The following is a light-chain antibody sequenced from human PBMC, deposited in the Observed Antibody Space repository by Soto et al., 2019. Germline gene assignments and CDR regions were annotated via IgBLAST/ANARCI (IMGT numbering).Light chain of an antibody. V-gene: IGLV2-23*02. Sequence: QSALTQPASVSGSPGQSITISCTGRSSDVGGYDLVSWFQLHPDRAPKLVIFEVTKRPSGVSNRFSGSKSGNTASLTISGLQAEDEADYYCSSYAGTTSIVLFGGGTKVTVL. CDR3: SSYAGTTSIVL. J-gene: IGLJ2*01. CDR2: EVT. CDR1: SSDVGGYDL.